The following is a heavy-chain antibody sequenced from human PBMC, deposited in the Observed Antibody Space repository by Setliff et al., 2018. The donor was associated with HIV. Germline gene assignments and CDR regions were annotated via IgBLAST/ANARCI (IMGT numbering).Heavy chain of an antibody. V-gene: IGHV1-69*05. D-gene: IGHD1-26*01. J-gene: IGHJ3*02. CDR1: GGSFSSYA. Sequence: SVKVSCKASGGSFSSYAISWVRQAPGQGLEWMGGIIPIFGTANYAQKFQGRVTITTDDSTGTTYMELSSLRSEDTAVYYCAREVGTYSGSYAVADGFDIWGQGTMVTVSS. CDR2: IIPIFGTA. CDR3: AREVGTYSGSYAVADGFDI.